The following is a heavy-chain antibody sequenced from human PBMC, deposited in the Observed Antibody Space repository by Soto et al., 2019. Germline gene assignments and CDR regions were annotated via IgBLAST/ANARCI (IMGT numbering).Heavy chain of an antibody. V-gene: IGHV1-46*01. CDR1: GYTFTTYS. CDR2: INPSGGRT. J-gene: IGHJ4*02. CDR3: ATPIVAFD. D-gene: IGHD5-12*01. Sequence: GASVKVSCKASGYTFTTYSMHWVRQTPGHGLEWMGVINPSGGRTSYAQKFQGRVTITRDTSTGTAYMELSSLRSEDTAVYFCATPIVAFDWGQGTLVTVSS.